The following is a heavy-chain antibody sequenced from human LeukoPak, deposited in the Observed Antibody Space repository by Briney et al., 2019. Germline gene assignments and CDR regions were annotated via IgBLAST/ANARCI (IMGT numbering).Heavy chain of an antibody. CDR2: IRYDGSNK. CDR3: AKEISHQLLPYYFDY. CDR1: GFTFSSYG. D-gene: IGHD2-2*01. J-gene: IGHJ4*02. V-gene: IGHV3-30*02. Sequence: GGSLRLSCAASGFTFSSYGMHWVRQAPGKGLEWVAFIRYDGSNKYYADSVKGRFTISRDNSKNTLYLQMNSLRAEDTAVYYCAKEISHQLLPYYFDYWGQGTLVTVSS.